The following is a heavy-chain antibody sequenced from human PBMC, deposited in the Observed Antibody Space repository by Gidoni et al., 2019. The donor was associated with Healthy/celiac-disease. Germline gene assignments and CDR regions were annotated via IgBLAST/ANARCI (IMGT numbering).Heavy chain of an antibody. CDR3: ARGMIVVVPAAPAWFDP. CDR2: INHSGST. Sequence: QVQLQQWGAGLLKPSETLSLTCAVYGGSFSGYYWSWIRQPPGKGLEWIGEINHSGSTNYNPSLKSRVTISVDTSKNQFSLKLSSVTAADTAVYYCARGMIVVVPAAPAWFDPWGQGTLVTVSS. V-gene: IGHV4-34*01. CDR1: GGSFSGYY. J-gene: IGHJ5*02. D-gene: IGHD2-2*01.